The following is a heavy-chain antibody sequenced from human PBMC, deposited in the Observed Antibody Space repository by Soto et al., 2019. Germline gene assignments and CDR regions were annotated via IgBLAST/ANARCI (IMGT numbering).Heavy chain of an antibody. CDR2: ISYDGTNK. J-gene: IGHJ5*01. V-gene: IGHV3-30-3*01. CDR3: ARDPKTSGGQNWAFNSFDS. Sequence: QVQLVESGGGVVQPGRSLRLSCAASGFSFSISPMHWVRQAPGKGPEWVALISYDGTNKFYADSVKGRFTISRDNSKSTLYLQVQSVRPEDAAVYYCARDPKTSGGQNWAFNSFDSWGQGTLVTVSS. D-gene: IGHD7-27*01. CDR1: GFSFSISP.